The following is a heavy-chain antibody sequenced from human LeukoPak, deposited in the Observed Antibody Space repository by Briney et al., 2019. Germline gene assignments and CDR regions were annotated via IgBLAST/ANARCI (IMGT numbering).Heavy chain of an antibody. V-gene: IGHV1-18*01. J-gene: IGHJ3*02. CDR3: ARMSPLWQDAFDI. CDR2: ISAYNGNT. CDR1: GYTFTSYG. D-gene: IGHD3-16*01. Sequence: ASVRVSCKASGYTFTSYGISWVRQAPGQGLEWVGWISAYNGNTDYAQKLQGRVTMTTDTSTRTAYMKLRSLRSDDTAVYYCARMSPLWQDAFDIWGQGTMVTVSS.